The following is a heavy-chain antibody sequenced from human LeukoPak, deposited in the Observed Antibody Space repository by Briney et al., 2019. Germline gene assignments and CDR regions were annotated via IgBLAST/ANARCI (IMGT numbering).Heavy chain of an antibody. CDR1: GFTFSTSD. V-gene: IGHV3-30*02. CDR2: IRYDGSNK. J-gene: IGHJ4*02. CDR3: AKPEGGYAFNY. Sequence: GGSLSLSCAASGFTFSTSDMQWVRQAPGKGLEWVAFIRYDGSNKYYTASVKGRFTISRDNSKNTLYLQINTLRAEGAAVYYCAKPEGGYAFNYWGQGTLVTVSS. D-gene: IGHD2-8*01.